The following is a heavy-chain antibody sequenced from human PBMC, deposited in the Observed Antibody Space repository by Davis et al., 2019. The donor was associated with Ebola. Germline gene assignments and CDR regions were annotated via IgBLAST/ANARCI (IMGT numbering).Heavy chain of an antibody. V-gene: IGHV3-21*01. D-gene: IGHD3-3*01. Sequence: GESLKISCAASGFTVSSNYMSWVRQAPGKGLEWVSSISSSSSYIYYADSVKGRFTISRDNAKNSLYLQMNSLRAEDTAVYYCARTANDFWSGYYDYWGQGTLVTVSS. J-gene: IGHJ4*02. CDR3: ARTANDFWSGYYDY. CDR1: GFTVSSNY. CDR2: ISSSSSYI.